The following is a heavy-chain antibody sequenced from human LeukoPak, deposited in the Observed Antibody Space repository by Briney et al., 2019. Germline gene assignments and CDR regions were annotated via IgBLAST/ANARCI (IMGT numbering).Heavy chain of an antibody. CDR2: IKQDGSEK. J-gene: IGHJ4*02. Sequence: GGSLRLSCTASGFTFSNSWITWVRQAPGKGLEWVANIKQDGSEKYYVDSVKGRFTISRDNAKNSLYLQMNSLRAEDTAVYYCARALQWLGGDFDYWGQGTLVTVSS. CDR1: GFTFSNSW. CDR3: ARALQWLGGDFDY. D-gene: IGHD6-19*01. V-gene: IGHV3-7*01.